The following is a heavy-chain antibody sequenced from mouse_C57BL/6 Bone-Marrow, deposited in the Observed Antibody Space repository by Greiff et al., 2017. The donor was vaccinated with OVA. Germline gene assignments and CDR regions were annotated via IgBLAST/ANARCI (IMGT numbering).Heavy chain of an antibody. D-gene: IGHD1-1*01. CDR1: GYAFSSSW. V-gene: IGHV1-82*01. Sequence: VKLMESGPELVKPGASVKISCKASGYAFSSSWMNWVKQRPGKGLEWIGRIYPGDGDTNYNGKFKGKATLTADKSSSTAYMQLSSLTSEDSAVYFCARMHYGSWYFDVWGTGTTVTVSS. CDR2: IYPGDGDT. J-gene: IGHJ1*03. CDR3: ARMHYGSWYFDV.